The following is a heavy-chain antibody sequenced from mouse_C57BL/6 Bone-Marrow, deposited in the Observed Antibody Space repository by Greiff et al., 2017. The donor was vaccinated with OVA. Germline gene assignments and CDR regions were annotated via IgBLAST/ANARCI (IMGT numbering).Heavy chain of an antibody. Sequence: QVQLQQPGAELVKPGASVKLSCKASGYTFTSYWMQWVKQRPGQGLEWIGEIDPSDSSTNYNQKFKGKATLTVDTSSSTAYMLLSSLTSEDSAVYYGAKGLTEAGFAYWGQGTLVTVSA. D-gene: IGHD4-1*01. CDR3: AKGLTEAGFAY. CDR1: GYTFTSYW. V-gene: IGHV1-50*01. CDR2: IDPSDSST. J-gene: IGHJ3*01.